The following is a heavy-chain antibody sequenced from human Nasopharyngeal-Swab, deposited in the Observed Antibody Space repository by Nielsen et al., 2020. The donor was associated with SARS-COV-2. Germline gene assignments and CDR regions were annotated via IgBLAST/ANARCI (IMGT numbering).Heavy chain of an antibody. CDR3: ARDLVSSWRAIGNWYFDL. J-gene: IGHJ2*01. CDR2: ISGTSTYI. CDR1: GFTFSTYS. V-gene: IGHV3-21*01. Sequence: GESLKISCTASGFTFSTYSMNWVRQAPGKGLEWVSSISGTSTYIYYADSVKGRFTVSRDNVRNSVYLQMNSLSGDDTAVYFCARDLVSSWRAIGNWYFDLWGRGTLVTVSS. D-gene: IGHD6-13*01.